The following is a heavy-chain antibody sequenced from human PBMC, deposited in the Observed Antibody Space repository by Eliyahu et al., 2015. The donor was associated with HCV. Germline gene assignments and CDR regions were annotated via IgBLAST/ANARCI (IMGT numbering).Heavy chain of an antibody. CDR2: IYYSGST. Sequence: QVQLQESGPGLVKPSETLSLTCTVSGGSISSYYWSWIRQPPGKRLEWIGYIYYSGSTNYNPSLKSRVTISVDTSKNQFSLKLSSVTAADTAVYYCARSRRGYSGYDLVDYWGQGTLVTVSS. J-gene: IGHJ4*02. D-gene: IGHD5-12*01. V-gene: IGHV4-59*08. CDR1: GGSISSYY. CDR3: ARSRRGYSGYDLVDY.